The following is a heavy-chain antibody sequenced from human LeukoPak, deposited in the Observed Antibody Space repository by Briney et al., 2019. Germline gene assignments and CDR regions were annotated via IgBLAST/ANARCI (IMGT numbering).Heavy chain of an antibody. J-gene: IGHJ3*02. V-gene: IGHV4-61*02. CDR2: IYTSGST. CDR1: GGSISSGSYY. D-gene: IGHD3-22*01. CDR3: ARAVYYYDSSGYWGLDAFDI. Sequence: SETLSLTCTVSGGSISSGSYYWSWIRQPAGKGLEWIGRIYTSGSTNYNPSLKSRVTISVDTSKNQFSLKLSSVTAADTAVYYCARAVYYYDSSGYWGLDAFDIWGQGTMVTVSS.